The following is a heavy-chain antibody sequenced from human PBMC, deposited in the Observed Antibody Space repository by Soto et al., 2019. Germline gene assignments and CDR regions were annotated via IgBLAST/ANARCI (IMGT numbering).Heavy chain of an antibody. V-gene: IGHV3-30-3*01. D-gene: IGHD6-13*01. CDR2: ISYDGTNK. CDR1: GFTFRSYA. Sequence: QVQLVESGGGVVQPGRSRRLSCAASGFTFRSYAMHWVRQAPGKGLEWVAVISYDGTNKYFADSVKGRFTISRDNPKNTLYLQMNTLRAEDTAVYYCGSSSKWGGSWPLFYSGMDVWGQGTTVTVSS. CDR3: GSSSKWGGSWPLFYSGMDV. J-gene: IGHJ6*02.